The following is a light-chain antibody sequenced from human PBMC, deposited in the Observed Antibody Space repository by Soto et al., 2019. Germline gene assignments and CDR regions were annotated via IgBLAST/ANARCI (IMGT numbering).Light chain of an antibody. CDR1: SSDVGGYNY. CDR2: DVS. J-gene: IGLJ2*01. Sequence: QSALTQPASVSGSPGQSITISCTGTSSDVGGYNYVSWYQQHPGKAPKLMIYDVSNRPSGVSNRFSGSKSGNTATLTISGLQAEAEADYYCSSYTNSSPVVFGGGTKVTVL. V-gene: IGLV2-14*01. CDR3: SSYTNSSPVV.